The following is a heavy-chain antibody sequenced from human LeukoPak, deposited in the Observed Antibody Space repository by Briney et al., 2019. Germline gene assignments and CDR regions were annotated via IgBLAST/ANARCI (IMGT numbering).Heavy chain of an antibody. CDR2: INWNGGST. CDR1: GFTFDDYG. D-gene: IGHD5-18*01. V-gene: IGHV3-20*04. J-gene: IGHJ4*02. Sequence: GGSLRLSCAASGFTFDDYGMSWVRQAPGKGLEWVSGINWNGGSTGYADSVKGRFTISRDNAKNSLYLQMNSLRAEDTALYYCARDLGRNSYGTFDYWGQGTLVTVSS. CDR3: ARDLGRNSYGTFDY.